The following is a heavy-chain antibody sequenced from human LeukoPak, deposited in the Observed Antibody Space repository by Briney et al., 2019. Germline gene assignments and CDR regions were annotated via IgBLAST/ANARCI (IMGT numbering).Heavy chain of an antibody. V-gene: IGHV3-23*01. CDR2: ISDSGGST. CDR1: GFTFSNYD. J-gene: IGHJ5*02. Sequence: GGSLRLSCAASGFTFSNYDMSWVRQAPGKGLEWVSSISDSGGSTYYSDSVEGRFTISRDNSKNTLYLQMTNLRAADTAVYYCAKDLSRAVAADWFDPWDQGSLVTVSS. D-gene: IGHD6-19*01. CDR3: AKDLSRAVAADWFDP.